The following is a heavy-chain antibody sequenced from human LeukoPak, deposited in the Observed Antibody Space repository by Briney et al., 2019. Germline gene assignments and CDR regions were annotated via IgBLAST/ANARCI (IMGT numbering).Heavy chain of an antibody. CDR1: GGSISSYY. CDR3: ARDSRDYWSGYYRFDP. CDR2: IYYSGST. Sequence: SETLSLTCTVYGGSISSYYWSWIRQPPGKGLEWIGYIYYSGSTNYNPSLKSRVTISVDTSKNQFSLKLSSVTAADTAVYYCARDSRDYWSGYYRFDPWGQGTLVTVSS. J-gene: IGHJ5*02. V-gene: IGHV4-59*01. D-gene: IGHD3-3*01.